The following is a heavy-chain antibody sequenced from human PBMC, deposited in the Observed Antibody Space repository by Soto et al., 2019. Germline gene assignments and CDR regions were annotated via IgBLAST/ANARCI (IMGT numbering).Heavy chain of an antibody. V-gene: IGHV1-2*04. Sequence: GASVKVSCKASGYTFTGYYMHWVRQAPGQGLEWMGWINPNSGGTNYAQKFQGWVTMTRDTSISTAYMELSRLRSDDMAVYYCARALRYCSGGSCYSNYYDSSGASDAFDIWGQGTMVTVSS. J-gene: IGHJ3*02. CDR3: ARALRYCSGGSCYSNYYDSSGASDAFDI. CDR1: GYTFTGYY. CDR2: INPNSGGT. D-gene: IGHD2-15*01.